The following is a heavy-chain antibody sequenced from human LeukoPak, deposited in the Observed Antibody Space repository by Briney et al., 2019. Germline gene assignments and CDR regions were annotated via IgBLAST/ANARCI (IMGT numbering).Heavy chain of an antibody. CDR1: GVSISSSYSY. D-gene: IGHD3/OR15-3a*01. V-gene: IGHV4-39*01. Sequence: SETLSLTCTVSGVSISSSYSYWGWIRQPPGMGLEWIGSIYYTGNTYYNASLKSQVSISIDTSKNQFSLKLASVTAADTAVYYCARQTGSGLFILPGGQGTLVTVSS. CDR3: ARQTGSGLFILP. J-gene: IGHJ4*02. CDR2: IYYTGNT.